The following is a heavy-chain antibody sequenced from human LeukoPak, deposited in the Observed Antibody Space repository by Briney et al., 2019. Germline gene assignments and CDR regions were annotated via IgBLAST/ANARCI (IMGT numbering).Heavy chain of an antibody. CDR3: VKGGVVTTRPFDY. J-gene: IGHJ4*02. CDR2: ISNNGDIT. Sequence: GGSLRLSCSASGFTFNNYAVHWVRQAPGKGLEYVSAISNNGDITYYADSVKGRFTISRDNSKKTLYLQMSSLRADDTAVYYCVKGGVVTTRPFDYWGQGTLVTVSS. V-gene: IGHV3-64D*06. CDR1: GFTFNNYA. D-gene: IGHD4-11*01.